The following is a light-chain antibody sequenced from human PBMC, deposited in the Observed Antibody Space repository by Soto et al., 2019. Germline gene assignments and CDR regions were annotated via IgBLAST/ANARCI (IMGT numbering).Light chain of an antibody. J-gene: IGKJ1*01. CDR1: QSISSW. CDR2: KAS. V-gene: IGKV1-5*03. CDR3: EQKNSYWA. Sequence: DIQMTQYTSTLSASVGVRVTITCRASQSISSWLAWYQQKPGKAPKLLIYKASILESGDPSRLSGSGSGTEFTLTINSLYCDAFAAYDGEQKNSYWAFGRGTKVDIK.